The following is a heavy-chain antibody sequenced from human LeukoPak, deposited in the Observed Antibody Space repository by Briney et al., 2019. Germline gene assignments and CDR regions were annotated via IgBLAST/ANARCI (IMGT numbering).Heavy chain of an antibody. J-gene: IGHJ3*02. V-gene: IGHV3-74*01. CDR2: INTDGSST. CDR3: AKALYDSSGYYYLGAFDI. CDR1: GFTFSSYW. D-gene: IGHD3-22*01. Sequence: GGSLRLSCAASGFTFSSYWIHWVRQAPGKGLVWVSRINTDGSSTNYADSVKGRFTISRDNSKNTLYLQMNSLRAEDTAVYYCAKALYDSSGYYYLGAFDIWGQGTMVTVSS.